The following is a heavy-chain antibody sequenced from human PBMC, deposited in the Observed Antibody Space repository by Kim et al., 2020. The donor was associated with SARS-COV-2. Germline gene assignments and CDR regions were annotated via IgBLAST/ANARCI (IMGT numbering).Heavy chain of an antibody. J-gene: IGHJ6*02. D-gene: IGHD3-16*01. V-gene: IGHV5-51*01. Sequence: RYSPSFQGQVTISADKSISTAYLQWSSLKASDTAMYYCARHEGPFGLMDVWGQGTTVTVSS. CDR3: ARHEGPFGLMDV.